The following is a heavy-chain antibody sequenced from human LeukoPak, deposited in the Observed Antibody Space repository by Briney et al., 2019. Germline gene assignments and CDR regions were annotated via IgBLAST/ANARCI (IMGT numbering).Heavy chain of an antibody. CDR3: ASLLRPN. V-gene: IGHV1-24*01. D-gene: IGHD3-22*01. CDR2: FDPEDGET. CDR1: GYTFTSYG. Sequence: ASVKVSCKASGYTFTSYGISWVRQAPGKGLEWMGGFDPEDGETIYAQKFQGRVTMTEDTSTDTAYMELSRLRSDDTAVYYCASLLRPNWGQGTLVTVSS. J-gene: IGHJ4*02.